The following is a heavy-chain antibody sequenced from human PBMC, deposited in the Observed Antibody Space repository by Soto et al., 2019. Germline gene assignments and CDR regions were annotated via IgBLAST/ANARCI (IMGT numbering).Heavy chain of an antibody. CDR3: ASYHFDNIGYQADY. Sequence: GGSLRLSCAASGFTFSSYIMNWVRQAPGKGLEWVSYISSSSSTIYYADSVKGQVTISADKSISTAYLQWSSLKPSDSAMYYCASYHFDNIGYQADYWGPGTLVTVSS. D-gene: IGHD3-22*01. CDR1: GFTFSSYI. CDR2: ISSSSSTI. J-gene: IGHJ4*02. V-gene: IGHV3-48*01.